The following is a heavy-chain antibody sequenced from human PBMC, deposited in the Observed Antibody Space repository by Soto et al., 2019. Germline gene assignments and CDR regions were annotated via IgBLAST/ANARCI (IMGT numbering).Heavy chain of an antibody. CDR1: GFTFSSYE. D-gene: IGHD6-13*01. J-gene: IGHJ5*02. CDR3: AREWGIAAARFWFDP. CDR2: ISSSGSTI. Sequence: VGSLSLSCTASGFTFSSYEVNWVRQAPGKGLEWVSYISSSGSTIYYADSVKGRFTISRDNAKNSLYLQMNSLRAEDTAVYYCAREWGIAAARFWFDPWGQGTLVTVAS. V-gene: IGHV3-48*03.